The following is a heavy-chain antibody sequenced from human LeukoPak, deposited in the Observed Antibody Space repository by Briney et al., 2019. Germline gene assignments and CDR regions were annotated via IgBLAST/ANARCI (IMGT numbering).Heavy chain of an antibody. D-gene: IGHD2-8*01. CDR1: GYIFTAYH. CDR2: INPNSGGT. J-gene: IGHJ5*02. V-gene: IGHV1-2*02. Sequence: APVKVSCKASGYIFTAYHMHWVRQAPGQGLEWMGWINPNSGGTNYAPKFQGRVTMTRDTSFTTAYMELTRLTADDTAIYYAAKQDRVSPTFPNNWFDPWGQGTLVTVSS. CDR3: AKQDRVSPTFPNNWFDP.